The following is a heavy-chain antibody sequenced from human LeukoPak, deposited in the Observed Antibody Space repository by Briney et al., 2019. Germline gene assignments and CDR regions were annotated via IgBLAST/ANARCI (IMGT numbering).Heavy chain of an antibody. CDR2: ISVSSSFR. D-gene: IGHD2-21*01. CDR1: GFTFSNYN. CDR3: ARDLVPYCGGDCYSSFDY. Sequence: GGSLRLSCAASGFTFSNYNMNWVRQAPGKGLEWVSSISVSSSFRNYADSVKGRFTTSRDNAKNSLYLQMNSLRAEDTAVYYCARDLVPYCGGDCYSSFDYWGQGTLVTVSS. V-gene: IGHV3-21*01. J-gene: IGHJ4*02.